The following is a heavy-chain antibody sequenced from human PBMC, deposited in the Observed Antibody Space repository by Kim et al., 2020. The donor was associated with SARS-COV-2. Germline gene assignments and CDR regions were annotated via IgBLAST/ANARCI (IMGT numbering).Heavy chain of an antibody. D-gene: IGHD5-18*01. CDR2: SI. Sequence: SITYADAVKCRFTISRDNAKNTLYLQMDRLRVEDTAVYYCVKDERYTYGDWGQGTLVTVSS. J-gene: IGHJ4*02. V-gene: IGHV3-74*03. CDR3: VKDERYTYGD.